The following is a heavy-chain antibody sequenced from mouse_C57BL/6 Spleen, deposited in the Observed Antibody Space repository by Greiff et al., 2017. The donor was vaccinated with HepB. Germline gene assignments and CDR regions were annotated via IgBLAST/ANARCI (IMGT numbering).Heavy chain of an antibody. CDR2: IYPGSGST. D-gene: IGHD1-1*01. CDR1: GYTFTSYW. J-gene: IGHJ4*01. CDR3: ARRGSYGSSSYYAMDY. V-gene: IGHV1-55*01. Sequence: QVQLQQPGAELVKPGASVKMSCKASGYTFTSYWITWVKQRPGQGLEWIGDIYPGSGSTNYNEKFKSKATLTVDTSSSTAYMQLSSLTSEDSAVYDCARRGSYGSSSYYAMDYWGQGTSVTVSS.